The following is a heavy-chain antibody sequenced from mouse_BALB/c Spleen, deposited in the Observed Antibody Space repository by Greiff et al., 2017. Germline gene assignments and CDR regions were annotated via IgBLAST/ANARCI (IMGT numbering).Heavy chain of an antibody. V-gene: IGHV1-7*01. CDR2: INPSTGYT. CDR1: GYTFTSYW. J-gene: IGHJ2*01. Sequence: VQLQQSGAELAKPGASVKMSCKASGYTFTSYWMHWVKQRPGQGLEWIGYINPSTGYTEYNQKFKDKATLTADKSSSTAYMQLSSLTSEDSAVYYCAKIITTVEDYWGQGTTLTVSS. D-gene: IGHD1-1*01. CDR3: AKIITTVEDY.